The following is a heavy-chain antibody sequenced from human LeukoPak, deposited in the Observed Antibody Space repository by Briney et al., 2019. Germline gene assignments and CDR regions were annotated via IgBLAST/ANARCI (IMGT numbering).Heavy chain of an antibody. CDR2: ISSSSSTI. J-gene: IGHJ6*03. CDR1: GFTFSSYS. V-gene: IGHV3-48*04. CDR3: ARGMGGYSGYDSDYYYYYMDV. Sequence: AGGSLRLSCAASGFTFSSYSMTWVRQAPGKGLEWVSYISSSSSTIYYADSVKGRFTISRDNAKNSLYLQMNSLRAEDTAVYYCARGMGGYSGYDSDYYYYYMDVWGKGTTVTISS. D-gene: IGHD5-12*01.